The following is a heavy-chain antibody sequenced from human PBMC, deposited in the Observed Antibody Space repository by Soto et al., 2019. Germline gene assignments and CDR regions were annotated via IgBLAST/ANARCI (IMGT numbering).Heavy chain of an antibody. CDR1: GASISNSY. J-gene: IGHJ3*02. Sequence: SETLSLTCTVSGASISNSYWSWIRQHPGKGLEWIGYIYYSGSTYYNPSLKSRVTISVDTSKNQFSLKLSSVTAADTAVYYCARANGYSYGFAFDIWGQGTMVTVSS. D-gene: IGHD5-18*01. CDR3: ARANGYSYGFAFDI. V-gene: IGHV4-59*06. CDR2: IYYSGST.